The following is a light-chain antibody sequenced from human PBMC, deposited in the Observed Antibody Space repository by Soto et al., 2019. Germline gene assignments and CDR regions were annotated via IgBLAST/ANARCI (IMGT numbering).Light chain of an antibody. Sequence: EIVLTQSPGTLSLSPGERATLSCRASQSVSSSYLARYQQKPGQAPRLLIYGASSRATGIPDRFGGSGSGTDFTVTISRLEPEDFAVYYCPQYGSSPYTFGQGTKLEIK. V-gene: IGKV3-20*01. CDR1: QSVSSSY. CDR2: GAS. CDR3: PQYGSSPYT. J-gene: IGKJ2*01.